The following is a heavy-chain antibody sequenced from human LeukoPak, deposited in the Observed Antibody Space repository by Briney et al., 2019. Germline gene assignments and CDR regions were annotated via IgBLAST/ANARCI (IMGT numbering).Heavy chain of an antibody. CDR1: GGTFSSYA. J-gene: IGHJ5*02. Sequence: SSVKVSCKASGGTFSSYAISWVRQAPGQGLEWMGGIIPIFGTANYAQKFQGRVTITTDESTSTAYMELSSLRSDDTAVYYCARGSVRFLEWLPFDPWGQGTLVTVSS. CDR3: ARGSVRFLEWLPFDP. V-gene: IGHV1-69*05. D-gene: IGHD3-3*01. CDR2: IIPIFGTA.